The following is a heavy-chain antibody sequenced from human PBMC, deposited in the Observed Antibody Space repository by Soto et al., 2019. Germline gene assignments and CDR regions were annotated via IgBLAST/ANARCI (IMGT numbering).Heavy chain of an antibody. J-gene: IGHJ5*02. CDR3: ARAHSRTQRNWFDP. CDR2: INHSGST. D-gene: IGHD2-2*01. CDR1: GGSFSGYY. V-gene: IGHV4-34*01. Sequence: PSETLSLTCAVYGGSFSGYYWSWIRQPPGKGLEWIGEINHSGSTNYTPSLKSRVTISVDTSKNQFSLKLSSVTAADTAVYYCARAHSRTQRNWFDPWGQGTLVTVSS.